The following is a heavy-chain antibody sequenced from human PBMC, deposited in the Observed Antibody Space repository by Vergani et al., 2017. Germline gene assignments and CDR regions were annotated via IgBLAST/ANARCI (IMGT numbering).Heavy chain of an antibody. D-gene: IGHD3-10*01. CDR2: IFSSGTT. Sequence: QVQLQESGPGLVKPSQTLSLSCTVSGGSVRTSIGYYLTWLRPPAGKTLEWIGEIFSSGTTNYNPSFKNRVTMSVETSKNQFSLKLNSVTAADTAVYFCARMDPETFGDLFIYYFDYWGQGTLVSVSS. CDR3: ARMDPETFGDLFIYYFDY. CDR1: GGSVRTSIGYY. V-gene: IGHV4-61*02. J-gene: IGHJ4*02.